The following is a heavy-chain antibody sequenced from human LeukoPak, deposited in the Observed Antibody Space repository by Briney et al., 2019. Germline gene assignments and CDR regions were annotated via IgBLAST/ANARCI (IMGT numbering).Heavy chain of an antibody. CDR1: GYTFTSYY. J-gene: IGHJ4*02. Sequence: GASVKVSCKASGYTFTSYYMHWVRQAPGQGLEWMGIINPSGGSTSYAQKFQGRVTMTRDTSTSTVYMELSSLRSEDTAVYYCARDLLGTAPFDYWGQGTLVTASS. CDR3: ARDLLGTAPFDY. CDR2: INPSGGST. D-gene: IGHD5-18*01. V-gene: IGHV1-46*01.